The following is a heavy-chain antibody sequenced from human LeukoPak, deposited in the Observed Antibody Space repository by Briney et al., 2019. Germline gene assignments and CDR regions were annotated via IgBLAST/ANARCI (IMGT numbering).Heavy chain of an antibody. CDR2: VNTDGRST. D-gene: IGHD3-10*01. J-gene: IGHJ3*01. CDR3: ARHPGD. V-gene: IGHV3-74*01. Sequence: AGGSLRLSCAASGFTFSSYWMHWVRQAPGKGLVWVSRVNTDGRSTTYADSVKGRFTISRDNAKSTLYLQMNSLRAEDTAVYYCARHPGDWGQGTMVTVSS. CDR1: GFTFSSYW.